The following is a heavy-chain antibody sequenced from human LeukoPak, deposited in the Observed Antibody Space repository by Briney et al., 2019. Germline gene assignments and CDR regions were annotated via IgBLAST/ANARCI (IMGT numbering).Heavy chain of an antibody. Sequence: GRFLRLSCAASGFTASSSYMSWGRRAPGQGLEWVSVFYSDDTTYYAASVKGLFTISRDNSKNTMYLQMNSVRAEDTAVYYCARGRIAVAADAFDIWGQGTMVTVSS. CDR1: GFTASSSY. CDR2: FYSDDTT. V-gene: IGHV3-53*01. D-gene: IGHD6-19*01. CDR3: ARGRIAVAADAFDI. J-gene: IGHJ3*02.